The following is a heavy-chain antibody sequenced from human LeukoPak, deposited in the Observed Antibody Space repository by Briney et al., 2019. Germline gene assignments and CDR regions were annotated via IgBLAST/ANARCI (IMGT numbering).Heavy chain of an antibody. CDR3: AKSQLLHFQH. Sequence: GGSLRLSCAAFSGYWMTWVRQAPGKGLEWVANIKQDGSEKYYVDSVKGRFTISRDNAKNSLFLQMNSLRAEDTAVYYCAKSQLLHFQHWGQGTLVTVSS. D-gene: IGHD5-24*01. CDR2: IKQDGSEK. V-gene: IGHV3-7*01. CDR1: SGYW. J-gene: IGHJ1*01.